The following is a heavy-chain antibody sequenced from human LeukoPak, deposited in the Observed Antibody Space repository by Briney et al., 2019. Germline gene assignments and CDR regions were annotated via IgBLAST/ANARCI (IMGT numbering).Heavy chain of an antibody. CDR1: GGTFSNYA. CDR3: ARAFGRGYYYYYMDV. V-gene: IGHV1-69*05. J-gene: IGHJ6*03. D-gene: IGHD3-16*01. Sequence: SVKVSCKASGGTFSNYAISWARQAPGQGLEWMGGIIPIFGTANYAQKFQGRVTITTDESTSTAYMELSSLRSEDTAVYYCARAFGRGYYYYYMDVWGKGTTVTVSS. CDR2: IIPIFGTA.